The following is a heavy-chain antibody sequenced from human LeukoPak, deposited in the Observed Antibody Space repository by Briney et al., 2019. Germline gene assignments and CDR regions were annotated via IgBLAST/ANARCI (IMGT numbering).Heavy chain of an antibody. CDR1: GLTFSNYV. V-gene: IGHV3-30*03. Sequence: PGGSLRLSCAASGLTFSNYVMNWVRQVPGKGLEWVAVISSDGSDKYYGDSVRGRFTISRDNPKNTLYLQMNSLTTEDTAVYYCAGLMGPRNQFDFWGQGTLVTVSS. J-gene: IGHJ4*02. D-gene: IGHD1-14*01. CDR3: AGLMGPRNQFDF. CDR2: ISSDGSDK.